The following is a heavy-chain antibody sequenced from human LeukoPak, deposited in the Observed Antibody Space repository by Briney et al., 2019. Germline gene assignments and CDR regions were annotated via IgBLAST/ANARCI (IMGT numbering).Heavy chain of an antibody. J-gene: IGHJ4*02. CDR1: GGSISSYY. CDR3: ARVDYYDSSGYYCVY. Sequence: SETLSLTCTVSGGSISSYYWSWIRQPPGKGLEWIGYIYYSGSTYYNPSLKSRVTISVDTSKNQFSLKLSSVTAADTAVYYCARVDYYDSSGYYCVYWGQGTLVTVSS. V-gene: IGHV4-59*12. CDR2: IYYSGST. D-gene: IGHD3-22*01.